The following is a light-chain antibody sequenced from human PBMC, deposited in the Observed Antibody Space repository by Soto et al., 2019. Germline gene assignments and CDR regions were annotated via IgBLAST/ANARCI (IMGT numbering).Light chain of an antibody. Sequence: EIVMAQSPDTLSVSPGERATLSCRASQSVSSNLAWYQQKPGQAPRLLIYGASSRATGIPDRFSGSGSGTDFTLTISRLETEDFAVYYCQQYENWPRTFGQGTKVDIK. V-gene: IGKV3D-15*01. CDR2: GAS. J-gene: IGKJ1*01. CDR1: QSVSSN. CDR3: QQYENWPRT.